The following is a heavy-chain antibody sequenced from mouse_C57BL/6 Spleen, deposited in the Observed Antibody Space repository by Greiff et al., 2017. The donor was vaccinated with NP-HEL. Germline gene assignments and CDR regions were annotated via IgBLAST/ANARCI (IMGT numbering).Heavy chain of an antibody. V-gene: IGHV6-3*01. D-gene: IGHD3-3*01. J-gene: IGHJ3*01. CDR1: GFTFSNYW. CDR2: IRLKSDNYAT. Sequence: EVKLMESGGGLVQPGGSMKLSCVASGFTFSNYWMNWVRQSPEKGLEWVAQIRLKSDNYATHYAESVKGRFTISRDDSKSSVYLQMNNLRAEDTGIYYCTGRGTGWFAYWGQGTLVTVSA. CDR3: TGRGTGWFAY.